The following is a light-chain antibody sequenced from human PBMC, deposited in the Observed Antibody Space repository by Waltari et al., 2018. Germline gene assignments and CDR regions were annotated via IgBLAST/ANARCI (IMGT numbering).Light chain of an antibody. V-gene: IGLV2-14*01. Sequence: QSALTQPASVSGSPGPSITIPCTGTSSDVGGYNFACWFQQHPGKAPKLMIYEVSNRPSGVSDRFSGSKSGNTASLTISGLQAEDEADYYCSSYTSSRTVMFGGGTKVTVL. CDR1: SSDVGGYNF. CDR2: EVS. CDR3: SSYTSSRTVM. J-gene: IGLJ3*02.